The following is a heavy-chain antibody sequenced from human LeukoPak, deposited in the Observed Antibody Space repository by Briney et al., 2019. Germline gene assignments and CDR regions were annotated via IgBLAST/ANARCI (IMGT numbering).Heavy chain of an antibody. J-gene: IGHJ4*02. D-gene: IGHD6-6*01. V-gene: IGHV1-69*04. CDR1: GGTFSSYA. Sequence: GAAVQFSCKASGGTFSSYAISWVRRAPGQGLEWMGRIIPILGIANYAQKFQGRVTITADKSTSTAYMELSSLRSEDTAVYYCARDPEYSSSNFDYWGQGTLVTVSS. CDR3: ARDPEYSSSNFDY. CDR2: IIPILGIA.